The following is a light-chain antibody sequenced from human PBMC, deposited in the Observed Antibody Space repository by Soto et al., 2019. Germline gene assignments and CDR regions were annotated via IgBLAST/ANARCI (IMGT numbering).Light chain of an antibody. CDR3: ISYTSSDTYV. V-gene: IGLV2-14*01. Sequence: QSVLTQPASVSGSPGQSITISCTGTSTDVGGYKYVSWYQQHPGKAPKLMIYDVTSRPSGISNRFSGSKSGNTAFLIISGLQAEDEADYYCISYTSSDTYVFGTGTKVNVL. J-gene: IGLJ1*01. CDR1: STDVGGYKY. CDR2: DVT.